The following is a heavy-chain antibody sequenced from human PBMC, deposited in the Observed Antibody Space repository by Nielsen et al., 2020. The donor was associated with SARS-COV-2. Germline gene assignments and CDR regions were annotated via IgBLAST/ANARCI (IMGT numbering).Heavy chain of an antibody. Sequence: GESLKISCAASGFTFSDYYMSWIRQAPGKGLEWVSYISDSSSYTNYAESVKGRFTISRDNAKNSLYLQMNSLSAEDTAVYYCARLGPTDWYFDLWGRGTLVNVFS. CDR3: ARLGPTDWYFDL. J-gene: IGHJ2*01. V-gene: IGHV3-11*03. D-gene: IGHD3-16*01. CDR1: GFTFSDYY. CDR2: ISDSSSYT.